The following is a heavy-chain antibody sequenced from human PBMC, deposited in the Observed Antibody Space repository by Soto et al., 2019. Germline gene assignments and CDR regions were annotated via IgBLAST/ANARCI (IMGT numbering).Heavy chain of an antibody. D-gene: IGHD4-17*01. CDR3: ARTLYGDNVDY. CDR2: MNPNRGNT. V-gene: IGHV1-8*01. Sequence: QVQLVQSGAEVKKPGASVKVSCKASGSTFPIYVFTGVRQATEQGLVWRGWMNPNRGNTGYAQNFQGRVTMTRNTSISTAYMELSSLRSEDTAVYYCARTLYGDNVDYWGQGTLVTVSS. CDR1: GSTFPIYV. J-gene: IGHJ4*02.